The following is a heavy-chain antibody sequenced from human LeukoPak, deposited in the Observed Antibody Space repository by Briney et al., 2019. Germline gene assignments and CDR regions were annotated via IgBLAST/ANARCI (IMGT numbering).Heavy chain of an antibody. V-gene: IGHV3-30-3*01. D-gene: IGHD4-17*01. CDR3: ARGRQNYGDYPY. J-gene: IGHJ4*02. Sequence: PGGSLRVSCAASGFTFSSYAMHWVRQAPGKGLEWVAVISYDGSNKYYADSVKGRFTISRDNSKNTLYLQMDSLRAEDTAVYYCARGRQNYGDYPYWGQGTLVTVSS. CDR1: GFTFSSYA. CDR2: ISYDGSNK.